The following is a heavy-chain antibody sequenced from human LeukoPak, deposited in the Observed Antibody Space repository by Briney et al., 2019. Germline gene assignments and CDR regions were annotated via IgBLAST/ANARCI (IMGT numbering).Heavy chain of an antibody. J-gene: IGHJ4*02. CDR1: GFTFSSYA. Sequence: PGGSLRLSCAASGFTFSSYAMSWVCQAPGKGLEWVAAISGSGGSTYYADSVKGRFTISRDNSKNTLYLQMNSLRAEDTAVYYCARVWFGELGPSDYWGQGTLVTVSS. V-gene: IGHV3-23*01. CDR3: ARVWFGELGPSDY. D-gene: IGHD3-10*01. CDR2: ISGSGGST.